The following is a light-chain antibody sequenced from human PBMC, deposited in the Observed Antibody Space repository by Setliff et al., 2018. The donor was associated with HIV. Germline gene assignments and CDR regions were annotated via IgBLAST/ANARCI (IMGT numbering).Light chain of an antibody. CDR2: DVT. J-gene: IGLJ1*01. CDR1: SSDVGSYNL. CDR3: CSSAGTYTSFFV. V-gene: IGLV2-11*01. Sequence: QSALTQPASVSGSPGQSITISCTGTSSDVGSYNLVSWYQQHPGKAPKLMIYDVTKRPSGVPDRFSGSKSANAASLTISGLQAEDEADYYCCSSAGTYTSFFVFGTGTKVTVL.